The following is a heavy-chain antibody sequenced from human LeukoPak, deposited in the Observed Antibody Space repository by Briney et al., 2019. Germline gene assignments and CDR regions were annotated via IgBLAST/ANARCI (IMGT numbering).Heavy chain of an antibody. CDR3: ARVNYDILTGYYNYFDY. D-gene: IGHD3-9*01. CDR2: IYHSGST. J-gene: IGHJ4*02. V-gene: IGHV4-30-2*06. CDR1: GGSISSGGYS. Sequence: SETLSLTCAVSGGSISSGGYSWSWIRQSPGKGLEWIGYIYHSGSTYYNPSLKSRVTISVDRSKNQFSLKLSSVTAADTAVYYCARVNYDILTGYYNYFDYWGQGTLVTVSS.